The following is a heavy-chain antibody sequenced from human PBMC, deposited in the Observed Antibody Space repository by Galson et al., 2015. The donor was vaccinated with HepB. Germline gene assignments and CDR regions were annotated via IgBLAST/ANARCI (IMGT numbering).Heavy chain of an antibody. CDR2: ISGSGGST. V-gene: IGHV3-23*01. D-gene: IGHD3-10*01. Sequence: SCKASGGTFSSYAMSWVRQAPGKGLEWVSAISGSGGSTYYADSVKGRFTISRDNSKNTLYLQMNSLRAEDTAVYYCAKDLGSGSLNPDYWGQGTLVTVSS. CDR1: GGTFSSYA. CDR3: AKDLGSGSLNPDY. J-gene: IGHJ4*02.